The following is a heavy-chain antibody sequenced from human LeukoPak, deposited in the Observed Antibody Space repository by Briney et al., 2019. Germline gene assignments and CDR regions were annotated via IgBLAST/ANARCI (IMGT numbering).Heavy chain of an antibody. J-gene: IGHJ2*01. Sequence: PGGSLRLSCAASGFTFSSYSMNWVRQAPGKGLEWVSYISSSSSTIYYADSVKGRFTISRDNAKNSLYLQMNSLRAEDTAVYYCARDDCSSTSCYVPPGYFDPWGRGTLVTVSS. V-gene: IGHV3-48*01. CDR1: GFTFSSYS. D-gene: IGHD2-2*01. CDR2: ISSSSSTI. CDR3: ARDDCSSTSCYVPPGYFDP.